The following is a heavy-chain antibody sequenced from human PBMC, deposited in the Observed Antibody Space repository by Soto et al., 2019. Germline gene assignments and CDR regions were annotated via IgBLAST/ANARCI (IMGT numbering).Heavy chain of an antibody. Sequence: PSETLSLTCAVSGGSFSGYYWSWVRQTPGQGLEWIGDINHTGTTNYSPSLTNRVTISVDMSKNQFSLRLSSVTAADTAVYYCAGFSSGTYLFDLWGQGTPVTVSS. J-gene: IGHJ5*02. CDR3: AGFSSGTYLFDL. CDR2: INHTGTT. D-gene: IGHD1-26*01. V-gene: IGHV4-34*01. CDR1: GGSFSGYY.